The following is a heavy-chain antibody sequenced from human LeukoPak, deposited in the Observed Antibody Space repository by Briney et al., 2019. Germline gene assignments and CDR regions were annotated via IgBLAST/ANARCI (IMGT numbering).Heavy chain of an antibody. V-gene: IGHV4-59*01. CDR2: IYYSGST. CDR3: ARGRSIAAAGSFYYYGMDV. Sequence: PSETLSLTCTVSGGSISSYYWSWIRQPPGKGLEWIGYIYYSGSTNYNPSLKSRVTISVDTSKNQFSLKLSSVTAADTAVYYCARGRSIAAAGSFYYYGMDVWGQGTTVTVSS. D-gene: IGHD6-13*01. CDR1: GGSISSYY. J-gene: IGHJ6*02.